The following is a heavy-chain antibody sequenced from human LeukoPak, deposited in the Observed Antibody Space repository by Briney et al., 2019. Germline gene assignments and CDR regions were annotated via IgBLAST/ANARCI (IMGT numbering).Heavy chain of an antibody. J-gene: IGHJ4*02. D-gene: IGHD3-3*01. CDR2: INPNSGGT. Sequence: ASVKVSCKASGYTFTGYYMHWVRQAPGQGLEWMGWINPNSGGTNYAKKFQGRVTMTRDTFISTAYMELSRLRSDDTAVYYCARGGKLKDFWSGYPFDYWGQGTLVTVSS. CDR1: GYTFTGYY. V-gene: IGHV1-2*02. CDR3: ARGGKLKDFWSGYPFDY.